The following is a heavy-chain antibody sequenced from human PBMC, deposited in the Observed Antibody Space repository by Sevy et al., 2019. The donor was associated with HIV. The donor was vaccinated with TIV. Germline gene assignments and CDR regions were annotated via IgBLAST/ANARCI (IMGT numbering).Heavy chain of an antibody. CDR3: ARDGGYSIKWYPLY. CDR2: ISYEGTET. Sequence: GESLKISCAASGFAFSTHAMHWVHQASGKGLEWVAVISYEGTETFYAASVEGRFTISRDNSKNMLSLQINSLKPEDTAVYYCARDGGYSIKWYPLYWGHGSLVTVSS. D-gene: IGHD1-26*01. CDR1: GFAFSTHA. V-gene: IGHV3-30-3*01. J-gene: IGHJ4*01.